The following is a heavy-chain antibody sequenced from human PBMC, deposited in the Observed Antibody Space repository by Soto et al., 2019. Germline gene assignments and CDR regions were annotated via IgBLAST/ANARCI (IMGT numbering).Heavy chain of an antibody. J-gene: IGHJ6*02. Sequence: EVQLLESGGGLVQPGGSLRLSCAASGFTFSSYAMSWVRQAPGKGLEWVSAISGSGGSTYYADSVKGRFTISRDNSKNTLYLQMNSLRAEDTAVYYCANAITMVRVVPMDVWGQGTTVTVSS. V-gene: IGHV3-23*01. D-gene: IGHD3-10*01. CDR1: GFTFSSYA. CDR2: ISGSGGST. CDR3: ANAITMVRVVPMDV.